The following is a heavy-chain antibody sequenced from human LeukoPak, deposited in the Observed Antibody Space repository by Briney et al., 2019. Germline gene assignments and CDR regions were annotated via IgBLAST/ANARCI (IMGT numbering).Heavy chain of an antibody. V-gene: IGHV3-23*01. CDR2: ISGDVQTT. Sequence: PGGSLRLSCEASGFTFSTHAMNWIRQTPGKGPEWLSVISGDVQTTTYASSVKGRFTISRDNSKNTLYLEMNSLRVEDTAIYYCAKDGYYSSANHFARLHFDLWGRGTRVTVSS. D-gene: IGHD3-3*01. CDR3: AKDGYYSSANHFARLHFDL. J-gene: IGHJ2*01. CDR1: GFTFSTHA.